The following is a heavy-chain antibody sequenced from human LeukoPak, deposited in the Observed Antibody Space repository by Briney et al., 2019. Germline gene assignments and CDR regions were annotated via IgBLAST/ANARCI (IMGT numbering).Heavy chain of an antibody. J-gene: IGHJ6*03. V-gene: IGHV4-59*08. CDR3: ARHGSMVIQTDYYYYMDV. D-gene: IGHD4/OR15-4a*01. CDR2: IYYSGST. CDR1: GGSISSYY. Sequence: SETLSLTCTVSGGSISSYYWSWIRQPPGKGLEWIGYIYYSGSTNYNPSLKSRVTISVDTSKNQFSLKLSSVTAADTAVYYCARHGSMVIQTDYYYYMDVWGKGTTGTVSS.